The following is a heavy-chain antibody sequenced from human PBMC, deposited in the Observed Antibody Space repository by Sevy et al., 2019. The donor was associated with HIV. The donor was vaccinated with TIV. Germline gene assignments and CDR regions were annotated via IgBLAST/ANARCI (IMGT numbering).Heavy chain of an antibody. CDR2: ISYDGSNK. V-gene: IGHV3-30-3*01. CDR1: GFTFSSYA. CDR3: ARAPSAIAFDI. D-gene: IGHD3-10*01. Sequence: GESLKISCAASGFTFSSYAMHWVRQAPGKGLEWVAVISYDGSNKYYADSVKGRFTISRDNSKNTLYLQMNSLRAEDTAVYYCARAPSAIAFDIWGQGTMVTVSS. J-gene: IGHJ3*02.